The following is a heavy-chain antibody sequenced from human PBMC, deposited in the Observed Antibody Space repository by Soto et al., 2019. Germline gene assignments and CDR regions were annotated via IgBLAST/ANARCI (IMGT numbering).Heavy chain of an antibody. CDR3: ARDQAPAQYYYGMDV. Sequence: PSETLSLTCTVSGGSISSYYWSWIRQPPGKGLEWIGYIYYSGSTNYNPSLKSRVTISVDTSKNQFSLKLSSVTAADTAVYYCARDQAPAQYYYGMDVWGQGTTVTVSS. V-gene: IGHV4-59*01. CDR2: IYYSGST. J-gene: IGHJ6*02. CDR1: GGSISSYY.